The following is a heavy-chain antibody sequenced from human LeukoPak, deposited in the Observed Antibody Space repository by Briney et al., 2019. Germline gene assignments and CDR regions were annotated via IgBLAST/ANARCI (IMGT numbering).Heavy chain of an antibody. J-gene: IGHJ4*02. D-gene: IGHD2-8*01. CDR3: AREAEVSAGFDY. Sequence: PSETLSLTCTVSGGSIIGAGYYWSWIRQHPGKGLEWIGYIYYSGSTYYHPSLQSRVTISVDTSKNQFSLKLSSVTAADTAVYYCAREAEVSAGFDYWGQGTLVTVSS. CDR1: GGSIIGAGYY. V-gene: IGHV4-31*03. CDR2: IYYSGST.